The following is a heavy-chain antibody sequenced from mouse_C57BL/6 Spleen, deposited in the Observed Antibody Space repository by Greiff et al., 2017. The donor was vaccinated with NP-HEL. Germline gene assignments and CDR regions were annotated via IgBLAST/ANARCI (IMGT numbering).Heavy chain of an antibody. V-gene: IGHV5-4*01. J-gene: IGHJ2*01. D-gene: IGHD1-1*01. CDR1: GFTFSSYA. Sequence: DVKLQESGGGLVKPGGSLKLSCAASGFTFSSYAMSWVRQTPEKRLEWVATISDGGSYTYYPDNVKGRFTISRDNAKNNLYLQMSHLKSEDTAMYYCARELRRVYYFDYWGQGTTLTVSS. CDR3: ARELRRVYYFDY. CDR2: ISDGGSYT.